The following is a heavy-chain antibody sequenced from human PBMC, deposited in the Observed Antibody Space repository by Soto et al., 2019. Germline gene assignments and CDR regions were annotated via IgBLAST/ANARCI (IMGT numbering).Heavy chain of an antibody. J-gene: IGHJ6*02. CDR2: ISGSGGST. V-gene: IGHV3-23*01. Sequence: GWLRRAGAASGCTFSSYAMSWVRQAPGKGLEWVSAISGSGGSTYYADSVKGRFTISRDNSKNTLYLQMNSLRAEDTAVYYCAKLSRRDYGMDVWGQGTKVTVYS. CDR1: GCTFSSYA. CDR3: AKLSRRDYGMDV.